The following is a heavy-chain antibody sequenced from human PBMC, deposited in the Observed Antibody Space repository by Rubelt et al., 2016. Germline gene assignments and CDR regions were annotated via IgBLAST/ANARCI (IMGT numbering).Heavy chain of an antibody. CDR2: ISSNADST. D-gene: IGHD3-10*01. J-gene: IGHJ4*02. CDR3: AKEGYYGSGSYYDD. V-gene: IGHV3-64D*09. Sequence: EVQLVEAGGGLVQPGGSLRLSCSASGFTFSTYAMHWVRQAPGKGLEFVSTISSNADSTSYADSVKGRFTISRDNSKNTLYLRMSSLRAEDTSVYYCAKEGYYGSGSYYDDWGQGTLVTVSS. CDR1: GFTFSTYA.